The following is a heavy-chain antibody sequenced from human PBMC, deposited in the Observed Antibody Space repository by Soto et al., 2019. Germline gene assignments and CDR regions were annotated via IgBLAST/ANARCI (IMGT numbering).Heavy chain of an antibody. CDR3: VKSRGYCSGVSCYLDY. Sequence: ASVKVSCKASGYTFSNFGISWVRQAPGEGLEWMGWISPNSEKTKIAQRFQGRVTMTTDISTSTSYLELRGLTSDDTAVYYCVKSRGYCSGVSCYLDYWGHGTLVTVSS. CDR2: ISPNSEKT. D-gene: IGHD2-15*01. J-gene: IGHJ4*01. V-gene: IGHV1-18*01. CDR1: GYTFSNFG.